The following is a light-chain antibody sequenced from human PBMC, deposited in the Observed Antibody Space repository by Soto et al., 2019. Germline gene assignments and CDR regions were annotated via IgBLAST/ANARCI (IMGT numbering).Light chain of an antibody. CDR1: QSVSSN. J-gene: IGKJ1*01. CDR2: GAS. CDR3: QHYSNWPPWT. V-gene: IGKV3-15*01. Sequence: EIVMTQSPATLSVSPGERATLSCRASQSVSSNLAWYQQKPGQAPRLLIYGASARATGIPARFSGSGSGTEFTLTISGLQSEDFASYYCQHYSNWPPWTFGQGTKVEIK.